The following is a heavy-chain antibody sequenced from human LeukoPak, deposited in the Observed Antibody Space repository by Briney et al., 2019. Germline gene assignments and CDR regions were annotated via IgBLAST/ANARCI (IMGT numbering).Heavy chain of an antibody. CDR1: GFTFSDYY. D-gene: IGHD3-10*01. CDR2: ISSSGSTI. V-gene: IGHV3-11*01. J-gene: IGHJ1*01. CDR3: ARGYGSGSYYSVYFQH. Sequence: GGSLRLSCAASGFTFSDYYMSWIRQAPGKGLEWVSYISSSGSTIYYADSVKGRFTISRDNAKNSLYLQMNSLRAEDTAVYYCARGYGSGSYYSVYFQHWGQGTLVTVSS.